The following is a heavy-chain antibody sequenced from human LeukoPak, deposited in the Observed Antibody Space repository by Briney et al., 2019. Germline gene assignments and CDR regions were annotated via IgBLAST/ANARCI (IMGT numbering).Heavy chain of an antibody. Sequence: SETLSLTCTVSGGSISSYYWSWIRQPPGKGLEWIGYIYYSGSTNYNPSLKSRVTISVDTSKNQFSLKLSSVTAADTAVYYCARGPKAVFHFDYWGEGTLVTVSS. CDR2: IYYSGST. D-gene: IGHD2-15*01. CDR3: ARGPKAVFHFDY. CDR1: GGSISSYY. J-gene: IGHJ4*02. V-gene: IGHV4-59*01.